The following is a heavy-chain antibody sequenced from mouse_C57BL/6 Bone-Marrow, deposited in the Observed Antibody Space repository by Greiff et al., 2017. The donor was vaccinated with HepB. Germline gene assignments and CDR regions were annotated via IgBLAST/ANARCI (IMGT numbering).Heavy chain of an antibody. CDR3: ARDDGYSFDY. V-gene: IGHV7-1*01. Sequence: EVHLVESGGGLVQSGRSLRLSCATSGFTFSDFYMEWVRQAPGKGLEWIAASRNKANDYTTEYSASVKGRFIVSRDTSQSILYLQMNALRAEDTAIYYCARDDGYSFDYWGQGTTLTVSS. J-gene: IGHJ2*01. CDR1: GFTFSDFY. D-gene: IGHD2-3*01. CDR2: SRNKANDYTT.